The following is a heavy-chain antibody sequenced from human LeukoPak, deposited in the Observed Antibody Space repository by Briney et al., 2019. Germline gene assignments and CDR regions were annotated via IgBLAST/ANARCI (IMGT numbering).Heavy chain of an antibody. CDR1: GGSFSGYY. V-gene: IGHV4-34*01. D-gene: IGHD3-9*01. Sequence: SETLSLTCAVYGGSFSGYYWSWIRQPPGKGLEWIGEINHSGSTNYNPSLKSRVTISVDTSKNQFSLKLSSVTAANTAVYYCARGRGILTGYYGYWGQGTLVTVSS. J-gene: IGHJ4*02. CDR3: ARGRGILTGYYGY. CDR2: INHSGST.